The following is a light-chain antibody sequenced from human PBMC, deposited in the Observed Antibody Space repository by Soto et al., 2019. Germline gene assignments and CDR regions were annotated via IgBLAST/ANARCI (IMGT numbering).Light chain of an antibody. Sequence: QSALTQPRSASGSPGQSITISCTGTSSDVGGYNYVSWYQQHPAKAPKLVIYGVTNRPSGVSDRFSGSKSGNTASLTISGLQAEDEADYYCGSYTTISPFVFATGTKLTVL. CDR3: GSYTTISPFV. V-gene: IGLV2-14*01. CDR2: GVT. J-gene: IGLJ1*01. CDR1: SSDVGGYNY.